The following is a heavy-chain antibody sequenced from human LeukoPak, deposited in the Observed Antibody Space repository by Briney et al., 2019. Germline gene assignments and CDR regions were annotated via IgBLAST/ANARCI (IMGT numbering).Heavy chain of an antibody. J-gene: IGHJ3*02. CDR2: IYSGGST. D-gene: IGHD1-26*01. CDR3: AREPWELRRGDAFDI. CDR1: GFTVSSNY. Sequence: GGSLRLSCAASGFTVSSNYMSWVRQAPGKGLEWASVIYSGGSTYYADSVKGRFTISRDNSKNTLYLQMNSLRAEDTAVYYCAREPWELRRGDAFDIWGQGTMVTVSS. V-gene: IGHV3-66*01.